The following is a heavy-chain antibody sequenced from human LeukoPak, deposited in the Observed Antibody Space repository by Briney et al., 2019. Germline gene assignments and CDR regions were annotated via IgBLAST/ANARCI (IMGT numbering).Heavy chain of an antibody. J-gene: IGHJ4*02. Sequence: GGSLRLSCAASGFTFSYYGMHWVRQAPGKGLEWVAVIWYDGSNKYYADSVKGRFTISRDNSKNTLYLQMNSLRAEDTAVYYCARVHFSSSPYFDYWGQGALVTVSS. CDR1: GFTFSYYG. CDR2: IWYDGSNK. V-gene: IGHV3-33*01. D-gene: IGHD6-6*01. CDR3: ARVHFSSSPYFDY.